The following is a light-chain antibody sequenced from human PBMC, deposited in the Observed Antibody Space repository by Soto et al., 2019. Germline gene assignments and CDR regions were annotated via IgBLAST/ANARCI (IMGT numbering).Light chain of an antibody. CDR2: GAS. Sequence: EIVMTQSPATLSVSPGERATLSCRASQSVSSNLAWYQQKPGQAPRLLIYGASTRATGIPARFSGSGSGTECTLTISSRQSEEFAVYYCQQYNNWPPKTFGQGTKLEIK. J-gene: IGKJ2*01. V-gene: IGKV3-15*01. CDR3: QQYNNWPPKT. CDR1: QSVSSN.